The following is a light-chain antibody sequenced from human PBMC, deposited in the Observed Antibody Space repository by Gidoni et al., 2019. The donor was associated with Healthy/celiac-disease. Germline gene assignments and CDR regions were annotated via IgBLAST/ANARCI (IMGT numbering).Light chain of an antibody. CDR2: AAS. J-gene: IGKJ1*01. V-gene: IGKV1-39*01. Sequence: DIQMPQSPSSLSASVGDRVTITCRASQSISSYLNWYQQKPGKAPKLLIYAASSLQSRGPSRFSGSGSGTEYSLTIISLQPEDFATYYCQQSYSTPPWTFGQGTKVEIK. CDR1: QSISSY. CDR3: QQSYSTPPWT.